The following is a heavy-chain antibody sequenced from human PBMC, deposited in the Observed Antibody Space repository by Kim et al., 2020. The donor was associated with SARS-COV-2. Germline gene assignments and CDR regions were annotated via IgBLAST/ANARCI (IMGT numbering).Heavy chain of an antibody. D-gene: IGHD3-22*01. CDR3: VKDPSKAMIVVVSDWYFDL. Sequence: GRFTISRDNSKNTLYLQMSSLRAEDTAVYYCVKDPSKAMIVVVSDWYFDLWGRGTLVTVSS. J-gene: IGHJ2*01. V-gene: IGHV3-64D*06.